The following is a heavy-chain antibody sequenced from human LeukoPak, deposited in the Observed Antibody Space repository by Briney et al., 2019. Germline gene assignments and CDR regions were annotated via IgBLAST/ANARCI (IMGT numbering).Heavy chain of an antibody. CDR2: ISSSSSYI. CDR3: ARAVLGYCSSTSCNYYYMDV. J-gene: IGHJ6*03. Sequence: PGGSLRLSCAASGFTFSSYSRNWARQAPGKGLEWVSSISSSSSYIYYADSVKGRFTISRDNAKNSLYLQMNSLRAEDTAVYYCARAVLGYCSSTSCNYYYMDVWGKGTTVTVSS. D-gene: IGHD2-2*01. V-gene: IGHV3-21*01. CDR1: GFTFSSYS.